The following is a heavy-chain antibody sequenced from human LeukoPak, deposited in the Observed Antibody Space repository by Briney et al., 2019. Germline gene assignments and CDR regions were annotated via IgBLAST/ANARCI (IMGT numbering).Heavy chain of an antibody. CDR2: ILYDGSNK. CDR1: GFTFSSYG. CDR3: ARLTGWDNYYSYMDV. Sequence: PGGSLRLSCAASGFTFSSYGMYWVRQAPSKGLEWVASILYDGSNKFYLDSVKGRFTISRDNSRNTLYLQMNSLRAEDTAVYYCARLTGWDNYYSYMDVWGKGTTVTVS. J-gene: IGHJ6*03. V-gene: IGHV3-30*02. D-gene: IGHD6-19*01.